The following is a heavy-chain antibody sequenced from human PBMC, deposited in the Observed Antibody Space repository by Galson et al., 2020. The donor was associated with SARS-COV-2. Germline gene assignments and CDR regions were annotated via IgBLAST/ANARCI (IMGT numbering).Heavy chain of an antibody. CDR1: GGSFSGYY. J-gene: IGHJ6*02. Sequence: SETLSLTCAVYGGSFSGYYWSWIRQPPGKGLEWIGEINHSGSTNYNPSLKSRVTISVDTSKNQFSLKLSSVTAADTAVYYCARGRRCSSTSCYAAGRSGSPRYYYGMDVWGQGTTVTVSS. CDR2: INHSGST. D-gene: IGHD2-2*01. CDR3: ARGRRCSSTSCYAAGRSGSPRYYYGMDV. V-gene: IGHV4-34*01.